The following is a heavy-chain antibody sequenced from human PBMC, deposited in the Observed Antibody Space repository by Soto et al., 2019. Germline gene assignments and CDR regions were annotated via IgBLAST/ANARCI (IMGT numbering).Heavy chain of an antibody. CDR2: VHPSGSI. CDR3: VRGADPYKCGF. V-gene: IGHV4-31*03. D-gene: IGHD6-25*01. Sequence: QMQLQESGPGLVKPSQTLSLTCTVSGDSSITNYYWNWIRQHPGKGLEWMGHVHPSGSIYYNPSLNSXXTXSXXTSKRQVSLQLSSVTVADTAVYYCVRGADPYKCGFWGQGTQVTVSS. J-gene: IGHJ4*02. CDR1: GDSSITNYY.